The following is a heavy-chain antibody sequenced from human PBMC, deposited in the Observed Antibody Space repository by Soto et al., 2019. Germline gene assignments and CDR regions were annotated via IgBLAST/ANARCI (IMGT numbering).Heavy chain of an antibody. Sequence: GGSLRLSCAASGFTFSRYAMSWVRQAPGKGLEWVSAISGSGGSTYYADSVKGRFTISRDNSKNTLYLQMNSLRAEDTAVYYCAKDWKRGYYGSGAGYYYYMDVWGKGTTVTVSS. CDR1: GFTFSRYA. D-gene: IGHD3-10*01. J-gene: IGHJ6*03. CDR2: ISGSGGST. V-gene: IGHV3-23*01. CDR3: AKDWKRGYYGSGAGYYYYMDV.